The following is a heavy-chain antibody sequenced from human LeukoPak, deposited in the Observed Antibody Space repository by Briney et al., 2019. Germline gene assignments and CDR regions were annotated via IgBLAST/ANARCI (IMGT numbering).Heavy chain of an antibody. D-gene: IGHD5-12*01. J-gene: IGHJ6*02. CDR2: INPNSGGT. CDR1: GYTFTGYY. CDR3: AREGVATIGAGGYYYYGMDV. Sequence: GASVKLSCKASGYTFTGYYMHWVRQAPGQGLEWMGWINPNSGGTNYAQKFQGRVTMTRDTSISTAYMELSRLRSDDTAVYYCAREGVATIGAGGYYYYGMDVWGQGTTVTVSS. V-gene: IGHV1-2*02.